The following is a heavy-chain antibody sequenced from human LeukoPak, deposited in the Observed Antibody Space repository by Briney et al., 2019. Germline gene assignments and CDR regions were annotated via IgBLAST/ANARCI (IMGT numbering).Heavy chain of an antibody. CDR2: INHSGST. V-gene: IGHV4-34*01. D-gene: IGHD3-22*01. Sequence: SETLSLTCAVYGRSFSGYYWSWIRQPPGKGLEWIGEINHSGSTNYNPSLKSRVTISVDTSKNQFSLKLSSVTAADTAVYYCARALGGYYDSSGYGLWGQGTLVTVSS. J-gene: IGHJ4*02. CDR3: ARALGGYYDSSGYGL. CDR1: GRSFSGYY.